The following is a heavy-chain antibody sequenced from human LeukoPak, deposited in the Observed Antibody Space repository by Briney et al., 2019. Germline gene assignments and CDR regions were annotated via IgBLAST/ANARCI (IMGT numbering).Heavy chain of an antibody. Sequence: SETLSLTCTVSGGFISSSSYYWGWIRQPPGKGRAWIGDIYYSGRTYYNPSLRSRVSISLDTSMNHFSLTLSSVTAADTAVYYCARRRYYDSTGYFDWGRGSLVIVSS. CDR1: GGFISSSSYY. V-gene: IGHV4-39*02. J-gene: IGHJ1*01. D-gene: IGHD3-22*01. CDR3: ARRRYYDSTGYFD. CDR2: IYYSGRT.